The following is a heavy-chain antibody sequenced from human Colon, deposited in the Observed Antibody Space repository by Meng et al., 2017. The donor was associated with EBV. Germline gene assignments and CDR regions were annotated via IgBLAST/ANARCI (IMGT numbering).Heavy chain of an antibody. CDR1: GGSFSGYV. CDR3: ARVPTTGYKDH. CDR2: VSHPGSA. Sequence: QGLLQQLGAGLLKPSEPLSLNCSVNGGSFSGYVWSWVRQPPGKGMEWIGEVSHPGSANYNPSLKSRVTISVDASEKQFSLRLTSVTAADSAVYYCARVPTTGYKDHWGQGTLVTVSS. D-gene: IGHD3-9*01. V-gene: IGHV4-34*01. J-gene: IGHJ4*02.